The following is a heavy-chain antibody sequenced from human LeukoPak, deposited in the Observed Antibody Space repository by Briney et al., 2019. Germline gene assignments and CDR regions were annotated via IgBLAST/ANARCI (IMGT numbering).Heavy chain of an antibody. CDR2: INPNSGGT. J-gene: IGHJ4*02. CDR1: GYTFTGYY. CDR3: ARGYCSSTSCYEFGDF. D-gene: IGHD2-2*01. Sequence: ASVKVSCKASGYTFTGYYIHWVRQAPGQGLEWMGWINPNSGGTNYAQKFQGRVTMTRDTSISTAYMELSRLRSDDTAVYYCARGYCSSTSCYEFGDFWGQGTLVTVSS. V-gene: IGHV1-2*02.